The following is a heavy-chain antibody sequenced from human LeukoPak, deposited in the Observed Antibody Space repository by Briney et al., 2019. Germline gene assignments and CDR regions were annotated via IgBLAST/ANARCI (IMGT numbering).Heavy chain of an antibody. Sequence: ASVKVSCKASGGTFSSYAISWVRQAPGQGLEWMGIINPSGGSTSYAQRFQGRVTMTRDTSTSTVYMELSSLRSEDTAVYYCARRQSIAAAVGGPWGLGAFDIWGQGTMVTVSS. D-gene: IGHD6-13*01. J-gene: IGHJ3*02. V-gene: IGHV1-46*01. CDR2: INPSGGST. CDR1: GGTFSSYA. CDR3: ARRQSIAAAVGGPWGLGAFDI.